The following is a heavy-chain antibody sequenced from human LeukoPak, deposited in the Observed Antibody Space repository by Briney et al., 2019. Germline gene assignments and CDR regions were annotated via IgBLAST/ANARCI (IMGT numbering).Heavy chain of an antibody. D-gene: IGHD6-19*01. J-gene: IGHJ5*02. CDR2: IYYSGST. CDR1: GGSISSYY. V-gene: IGHV4-59*08. CDR3: AGDSSGWQNRGYWFDP. Sequence: PSETLSLTCTVSGGSISSYYWSWIRQPPGKGLEWIGYIYYSGSTNYNPSLKSRVTISVDTSKNQFSLKLSSVTAADTAVYYCAGDSSGWQNRGYWFDPWGQGTLVTVSS.